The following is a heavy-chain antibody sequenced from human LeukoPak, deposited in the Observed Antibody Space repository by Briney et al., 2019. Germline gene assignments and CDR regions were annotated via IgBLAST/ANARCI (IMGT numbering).Heavy chain of an antibody. V-gene: IGHV4-30-4*01. D-gene: IGHD3-10*01. CDR2: IYYSGST. Sequence: SQTLSLTCTVSGGSISSGDYYWSWIRQPPGKGLEWIGYIYYSGSTYYNPSLKSRVTISVDTSKNQFSLKLSSVTAADAAVYYCARGAERLAGYFGDWGQGTLVTVSS. CDR3: ARGAERLAGYFGD. CDR1: GGSISSGDYY. J-gene: IGHJ4*02.